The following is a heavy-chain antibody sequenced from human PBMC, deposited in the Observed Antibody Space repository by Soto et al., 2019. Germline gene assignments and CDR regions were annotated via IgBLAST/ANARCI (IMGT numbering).Heavy chain of an antibody. D-gene: IGHD3-3*01. CDR3: AKAPLNYDFWSGTYFDY. V-gene: IGHV3-23*01. Sequence: GGSLRLSCAASGFTFSSYAMSWVRQAPGKGLEWVSAISGSGGSTYYADSVKGRFTISRDNSKNTLYLQMNSLRAEDTAVYYCAKAPLNYDFWSGTYFDYWGQGTLVTVSS. J-gene: IGHJ4*02. CDR1: GFTFSSYA. CDR2: ISGSGGST.